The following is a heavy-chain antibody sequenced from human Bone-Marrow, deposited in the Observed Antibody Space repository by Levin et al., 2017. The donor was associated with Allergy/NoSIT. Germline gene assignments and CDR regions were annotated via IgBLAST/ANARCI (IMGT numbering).Heavy chain of an antibody. CDR3: ARVKISMLRGHRPLDY. CDR1: GGSISSGDYY. D-gene: IGHD3-10*01. J-gene: IGHJ4*02. Sequence: SETLSLTCTVSGGSISSGDYYWSWIRQPPGKGLEWIGYIFYSGSTYYNPSLKSRVTISVDTSKNQFSLKLSSVTAADTAVYYCARVKISMLRGHRPLDYWGQGTLVTVSS. V-gene: IGHV4-30-4*01. CDR2: IFYSGST.